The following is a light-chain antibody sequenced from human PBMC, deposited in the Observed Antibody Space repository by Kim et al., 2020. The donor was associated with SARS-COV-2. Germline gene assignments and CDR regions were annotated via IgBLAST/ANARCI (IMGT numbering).Light chain of an antibody. CDR2: AAS. J-gene: IGKJ1*01. CDR3: QQTYNTRT. Sequence: SASVGDTVSITCRASQSIRTFLNWYQQKLGGAPRLLIFAASTLQSGVPSRFRGSGSGTEFTLTISGLQREDFATNYCQQTYNTRTFGQGTKVYIK. CDR1: QSIRTF. V-gene: IGKV1-39*01.